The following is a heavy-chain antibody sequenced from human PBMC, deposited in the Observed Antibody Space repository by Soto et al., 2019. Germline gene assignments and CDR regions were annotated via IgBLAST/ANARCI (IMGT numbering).Heavy chain of an antibody. CDR2: IYKSATT. CDR1: GDSISNLDYF. V-gene: IGHV4-30-4*01. D-gene: IGHD7-27*01. CDR3: ARGRYCLTGRCFPNWFDS. J-gene: IGHJ5*01. Sequence: SETLSLTCSVSGDSISNLDYFWAWIRQPPGQALEYIGYIYKSATTYYNPSFESRVAISVDTSKSQFSLNVTSVTAADTAVYFCARGRYCLTGRCFPNWFDSWGQGSLVTVS.